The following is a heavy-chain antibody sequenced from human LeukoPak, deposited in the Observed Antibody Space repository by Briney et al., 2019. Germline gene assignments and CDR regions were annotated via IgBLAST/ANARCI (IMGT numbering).Heavy chain of an antibody. CDR1: GFTFSSYS. D-gene: IGHD3-22*01. Sequence: GGSLRLSCAASGFTFSSYSMNWVRQAPGKGLEWVSYISSSSSTIYYADSVKGRFTISRDNAKNSLYLQMNSLRAEDTAVYYCARGPYYYDSSTGLVDYWGQGTLVTVSS. J-gene: IGHJ4*02. CDR3: ARGPYYYDSSTGLVDY. V-gene: IGHV3-48*04. CDR2: ISSSSSTI.